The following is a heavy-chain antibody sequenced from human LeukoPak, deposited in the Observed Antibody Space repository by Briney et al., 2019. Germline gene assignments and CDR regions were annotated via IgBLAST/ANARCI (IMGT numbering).Heavy chain of an antibody. J-gene: IGHJ4*02. CDR3: ARGRKAVAGRPRANYYFDY. CDR1: GDSISSSSSY. V-gene: IGHV4-39*07. Sequence: SETLSLTCTVSGDSISSSSSYWGWIRRPPGEGLERIGSIYYSGSTYYNTSLKSRVTISVDTSKNQFSLKLSSVTAADTAVYYRARGRKAVAGRPRANYYFDYWGQGTLVTVSS. CDR2: IYYSGST. D-gene: IGHD6-19*01.